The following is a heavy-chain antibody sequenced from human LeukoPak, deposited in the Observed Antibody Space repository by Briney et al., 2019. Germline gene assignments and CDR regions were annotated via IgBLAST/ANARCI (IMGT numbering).Heavy chain of an antibody. CDR1: GGSISSYY. Sequence: PSETLSLTCTVSGGSISSYYWSWIRQPAAKELEWIGRIYTSGSTNYNPTLKSRVTMSVDTSKNQFSLKLSSVTAADTAVYYCARSRIAAPFDPWGQGTLVTVSS. CDR3: ARSRIAAPFDP. J-gene: IGHJ5*02. D-gene: IGHD6-6*01. V-gene: IGHV4-4*07. CDR2: IYTSGST.